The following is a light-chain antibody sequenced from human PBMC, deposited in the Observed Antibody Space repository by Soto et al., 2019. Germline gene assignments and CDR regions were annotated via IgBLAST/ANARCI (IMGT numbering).Light chain of an antibody. J-gene: IGKJ1*01. V-gene: IGKV1-5*03. CDR1: QSVRSW. CDR3: QQYNSYWT. Sequence: DIQMTQSPSTLSASVGDRVTITCRASQSVRSWLAWYQQKPGKAPKLLIYKASNLESGVPSRFSGSGSGTEFTLTISSLQPDDFATYYCQQYNSYWTFGQGTKVEIK. CDR2: KAS.